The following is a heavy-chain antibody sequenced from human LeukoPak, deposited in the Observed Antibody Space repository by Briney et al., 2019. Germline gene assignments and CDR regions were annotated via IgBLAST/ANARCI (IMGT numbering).Heavy chain of an antibody. CDR3: AREGRTVIAVFRYYYGMDV. D-gene: IGHD6-19*01. J-gene: IGHJ6*02. V-gene: IGHV1-2*02. CDR2: INPNSGGT. CDR1: GDTFTGYY. Sequence: ASVKVSCRASGDTFTGYYMHWVRQAPGQGLEWMGWINPNSGGTNYAQKFQGRVTMTRDTSISTAYMELSRLRSDDTAVYYCAREGRTVIAVFRYYYGMDVWGQGTTVTVSS.